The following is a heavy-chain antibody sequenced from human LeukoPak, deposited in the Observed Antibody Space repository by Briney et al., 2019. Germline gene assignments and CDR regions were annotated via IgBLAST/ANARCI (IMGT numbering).Heavy chain of an antibody. D-gene: IGHD4-17*01. J-gene: IGHJ4*02. CDR2: IRIGGDTT. Sequence: GGSLRLSCAASGFTFSSHGMCWVRQAPGRGLEWVSSIRIGGDTTYADSVKGRFTISRDNSKNTLYLQLDSLRAEDTAIYYCAKEIRPYDCWGQGTLVTVSS. CDR3: AKEIRPYDC. V-gene: IGHV3-23*01. CDR1: GFTFSSHG.